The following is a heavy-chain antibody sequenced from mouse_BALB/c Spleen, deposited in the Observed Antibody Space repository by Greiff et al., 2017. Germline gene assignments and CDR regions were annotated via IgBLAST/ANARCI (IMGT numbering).Heavy chain of an antibody. CDR3: ARLLRLDY. J-gene: IGHJ2*01. D-gene: IGHD1-2*01. V-gene: IGHV14-3*02. CDR2: IDPANGNT. Sequence: EVQLVESGAELVKPGASVKLSCTASGFNIKDTYMHWVKQRPEQGLEWIGRIDPANGNTKYDPKFQGKATITADTSSNTAYLQLSSLTSEDTAVYYCARLLRLDYWGQGTTLTVSS. CDR1: GFNIKDTY.